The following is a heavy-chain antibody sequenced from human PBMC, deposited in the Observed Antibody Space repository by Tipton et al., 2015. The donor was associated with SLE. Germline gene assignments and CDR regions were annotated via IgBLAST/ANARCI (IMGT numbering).Heavy chain of an antibody. D-gene: IGHD3-10*01. V-gene: IGHV4-4*08. CDR3: ASGGYYASGSYYGGWFDP. Sequence: TLSLTCKVSGGSISNYYWSWIRLTSGERLEWIGYTHTSGSTNYNPSLKSRVSISVDTSKNQVSLKLTSVTAADTGVDYCASGGYYASGSYYGGWFDPWGQGTLVTVSS. CDR1: GGSISNYY. CDR2: THTSGST. J-gene: IGHJ5*02.